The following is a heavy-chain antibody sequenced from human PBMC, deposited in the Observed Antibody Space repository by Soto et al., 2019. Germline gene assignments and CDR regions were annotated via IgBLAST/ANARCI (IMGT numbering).Heavy chain of an antibody. CDR3: ARQNDFWSGYYRRYNWFDP. CDR1: GGSFSGYY. V-gene: IGHV4-34*01. J-gene: IGHJ5*02. CDR2: INHSGST. D-gene: IGHD3-3*01. Sequence: PSETLSLTCAVYGGSFSGYYWSWIRQPPGKGLEWIGEINHSGSTNYNPPLKSRVTISVDTSKNQFSLKLSSVTAADTAVYYCARQNDFWSGYYRRYNWFDPWGQGTLVTVSS.